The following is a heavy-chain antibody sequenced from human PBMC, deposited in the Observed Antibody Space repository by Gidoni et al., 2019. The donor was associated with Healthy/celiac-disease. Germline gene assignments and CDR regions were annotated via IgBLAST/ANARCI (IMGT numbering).Heavy chain of an antibody. CDR1: GFSLSTSGMC. CDR3: ARIRKHYDSSGYWVEGWFDY. Sequence: QVTLRESGPALVKPTQTLTLTCTFSGFSLSTSGMCVSWIRQPPGKALEWLALIDWDDDKYYSTSLKTRLTISKDTSKNQVVLTMTNMDPVDTATYYCARIRKHYDSSGYWVEGWFDYWGQGTLVTVSS. J-gene: IGHJ4*02. CDR2: IDWDDDK. V-gene: IGHV2-70*01. D-gene: IGHD3-22*01.